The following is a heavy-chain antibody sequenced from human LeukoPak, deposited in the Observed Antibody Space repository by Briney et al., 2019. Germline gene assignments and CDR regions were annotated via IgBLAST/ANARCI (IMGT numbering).Heavy chain of an antibody. V-gene: IGHV3-53*01. CDR2: IYSGGST. D-gene: IGHD4-11*01. Sequence: QSGGSLRLSCAASRFTFSSYGMHWVRQAPGKGLEWVSVIYSGGSTYYADSVKGRFTISRDNSKNTLYLQMNSLRAEDTAVYYCARMSNSVGNFDYWGQGTLVTVSS. CDR1: RFTFSSYG. CDR3: ARMSNSVGNFDY. J-gene: IGHJ4*02.